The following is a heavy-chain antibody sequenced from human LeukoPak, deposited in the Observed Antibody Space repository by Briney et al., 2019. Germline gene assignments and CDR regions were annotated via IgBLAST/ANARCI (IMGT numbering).Heavy chain of an antibody. D-gene: IGHD3-3*01. CDR2: IHYSGST. J-gene: IGHJ6*03. CDR1: GGSFSGYY. Sequence: SETLSLTCAVYGGSFSGYYWSWIRQPPGKGLEWIGTIHYSGSTYYNTSLKSRVTISVDTSKNQFSLKLRSVTAADTAVYYCARDHQGTYFDFWSGSKANNYYYMDVWGKGTTVTVSS. V-gene: IGHV4-34*01. CDR3: ARDHQGTYFDFWSGSKANNYYYMDV.